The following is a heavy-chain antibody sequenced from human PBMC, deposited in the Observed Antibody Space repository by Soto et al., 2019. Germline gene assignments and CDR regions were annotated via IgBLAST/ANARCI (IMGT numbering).Heavy chain of an antibody. CDR1: GGTFSRHA. Sequence: QVQLVQSGSEVKMPGSSVKVSCKTSGGTFSRHAINWVRQAPGQGLEWMGGIIPLFGTTNYAQTFKGRVTISADEATSTAYRERSSLTSEDAAVYYCARAAIHGSSWYFWFDPWGQGTLVTVSS. V-gene: IGHV1-69*01. CDR3: ARAAIHGSSWYFWFDP. J-gene: IGHJ5*02. CDR2: IIPLFGTT. D-gene: IGHD6-13*01.